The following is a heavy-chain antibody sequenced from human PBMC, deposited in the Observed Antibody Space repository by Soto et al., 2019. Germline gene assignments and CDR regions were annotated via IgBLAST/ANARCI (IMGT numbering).Heavy chain of an antibody. J-gene: IGHJ3*02. CDR3: ARAREPLYYDSGPREAFDI. CDR2: IIPIFGTA. Sequence: SVKVSCKASGGTFSSYAISWVRQAPGQGLEWMGGIIPIFGTANYAQKFQGRVTITADESTSTAYMELSSLRSEDTAVYYCARAREPLYYDSGPREAFDIWGQGTMVTVSS. CDR1: GGTFSSYA. V-gene: IGHV1-69*13. D-gene: IGHD3-22*01.